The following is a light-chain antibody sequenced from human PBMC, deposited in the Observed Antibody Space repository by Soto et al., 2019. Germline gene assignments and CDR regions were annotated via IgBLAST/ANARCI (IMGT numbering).Light chain of an antibody. V-gene: IGKV3-20*01. CDR1: QSVSSSY. Sequence: EIVLTQSPGTLSLSPGERATLSCRASQSVSSSYLAWYQQKPGQAPRLLIYGASSRATGIPDRFSGSGSGTDFTLTIISLKPEEFAVYYCQQYCSSQWTFGQGTKVEIE. CDR3: QQYCSSQWT. J-gene: IGKJ1*01. CDR2: GAS.